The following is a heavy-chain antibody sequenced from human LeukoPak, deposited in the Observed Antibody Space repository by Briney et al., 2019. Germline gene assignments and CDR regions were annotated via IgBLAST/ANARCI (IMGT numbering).Heavy chain of an antibody. Sequence: SQTLSLTCTVSGGSISSGGYYWRWIRQHPGKGLEWIGYIYYSGSTYYNPSLKSRVTISVDTSKNQFSLKLSSVTAADTAVYYCARDKNFFSNWFDPWGQGTLVTVSS. V-gene: IGHV4-31*03. CDR3: ARDKNFFSNWFDP. D-gene: IGHD2/OR15-2a*01. J-gene: IGHJ5*02. CDR2: IYYSGST. CDR1: GGSISSGGYY.